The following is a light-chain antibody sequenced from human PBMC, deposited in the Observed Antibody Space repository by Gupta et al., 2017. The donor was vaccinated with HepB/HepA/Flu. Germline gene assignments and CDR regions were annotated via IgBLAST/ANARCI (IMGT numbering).Light chain of an antibody. CDR2: QVT. CDR1: GLGSKY. J-gene: IGLJ2*01. Sequence: SNELTQPPSMSVSPGQTASITCSGDGLGSKYVSWYQQKPGQSPILVIFQVTNRPSGIPELLAGSNAGHTAPMTIIGTQASDESDYNCKAGDTNSLLVGGGTQLTGL. V-gene: IGLV3-1*01. CDR3: KAGDTNSLL.